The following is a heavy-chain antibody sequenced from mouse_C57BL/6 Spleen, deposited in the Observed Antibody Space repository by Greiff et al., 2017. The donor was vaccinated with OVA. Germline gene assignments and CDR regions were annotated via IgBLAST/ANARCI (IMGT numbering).Heavy chain of an antibody. CDR3: VRGYGNYEGFAY. Sequence: EVKVVESGGGLVQPKGSLKLSCAASGFSFNTYAMNWVRQAPGKGLEWVARIRSKSNNYATYYADSVKDRFTISRDDSESMLYLQMNNLKTEDTAMYYCVRGYGNYEGFAYWGQGTLVTVSA. CDR2: IRSKSNNYAT. J-gene: IGHJ3*01. D-gene: IGHD2-1*01. V-gene: IGHV10-1*01. CDR1: GFSFNTYA.